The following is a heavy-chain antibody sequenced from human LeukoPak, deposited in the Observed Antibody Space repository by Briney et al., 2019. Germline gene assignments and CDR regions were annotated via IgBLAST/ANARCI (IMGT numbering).Heavy chain of an antibody. V-gene: IGHV4-59*12. CDR1: GGSISSNY. J-gene: IGHJ5*02. CDR3: ARGPREGGSYRKQYNWFDP. CDR2: IYYSGIT. D-gene: IGHD1-26*01. Sequence: SETLSLTCTVSGGSISSNYWTWIRQPPGKGLEWIGYIYYSGITNYNPSLKSRVTISVDTSKNQFSLKLSSVTAADTAVYYCARGPREGGSYRKQYNWFDPWGQGTLVTVSS.